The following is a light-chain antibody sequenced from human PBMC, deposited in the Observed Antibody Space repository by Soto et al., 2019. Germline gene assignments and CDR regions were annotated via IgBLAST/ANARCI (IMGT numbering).Light chain of an antibody. CDR2: NAA. CDR3: QQYGSSPQT. J-gene: IGKJ1*01. V-gene: IGKV3-20*01. Sequence: EIVLTQSPGTLSLSPGERATLSCRASQIVNSGFLAWYQHKPGQAPRLVIYNAATRGTGISDRFSGSGSGTDFTLTISRLEPEDFAVYYCQQYGSSPQTFGQGTKGDIK. CDR1: QIVNSGF.